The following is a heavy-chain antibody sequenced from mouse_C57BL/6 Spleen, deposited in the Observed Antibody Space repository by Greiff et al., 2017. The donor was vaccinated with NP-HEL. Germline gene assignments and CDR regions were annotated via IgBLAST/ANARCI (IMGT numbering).Heavy chain of an antibody. Sequence: QVQLQQSGPGLVQPSQSLSITCTVSGFSLTSYGVHWVRQSPGKGLEWLGVIWRGGSTDYNAAFMSRLSITKDNSKSQVFFKMNSLQADDTAIYYCAKSPTYGNYPYGYFDVWGTGTTVTVSS. D-gene: IGHD2-1*01. V-gene: IGHV2-5*01. CDR1: GFSLTSYG. CDR3: AKSPTYGNYPYGYFDV. CDR2: IWRGGST. J-gene: IGHJ1*03.